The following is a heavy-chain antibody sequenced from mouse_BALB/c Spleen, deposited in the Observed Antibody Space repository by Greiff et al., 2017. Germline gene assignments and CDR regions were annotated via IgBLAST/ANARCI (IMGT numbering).Heavy chain of an antibody. Sequence: EVMLVESGGDLVKPGGSLKLSCAASGFTFSSYGMSWVRQTPDKRLEWVATISSGGSYTYYPDSVKGRFTISRDNAKNTLYLQMSSLKSEDTAMYYCARGEVVADYWGQGTTLTVSS. CDR2: ISSGGSYT. CDR3: ARGEVVADY. V-gene: IGHV5-6*02. CDR1: GFTFSSYG. D-gene: IGHD1-1*01. J-gene: IGHJ2*01.